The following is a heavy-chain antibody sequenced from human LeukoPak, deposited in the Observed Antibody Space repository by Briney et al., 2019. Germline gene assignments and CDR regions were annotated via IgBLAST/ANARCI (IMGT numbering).Heavy chain of an antibody. CDR1: GFTFSSYS. J-gene: IGHJ3*02. V-gene: IGHV3-21*01. CDR2: ISSGSTYM. Sequence: PGGSLRLSCAASGFTFSSYSMNWVRQAPGKGLEWVSSISSGSTYMYYADSVKGRFTISRDNAQNSMYLQMNSLRAEDTAVYYCGRVGGRSKAAKGDAFDIWAKGQWSSSLQ. CDR3: GRVGGRSKAAKGDAFDI. D-gene: IGHD6-6*01.